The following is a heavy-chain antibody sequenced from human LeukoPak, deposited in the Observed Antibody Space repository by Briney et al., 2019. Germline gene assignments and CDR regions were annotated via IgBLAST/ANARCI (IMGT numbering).Heavy chain of an antibody. Sequence: GASVKVSCKASGYTFTSYGISWVRQAPGQGLEWMGWISAYNGNTNYAQKLQGRVTMTTDTSTSTAHMELRSLRSDDTAVYYCARVRSDFWSGYLAYGMDVWGQGTTVTVSS. J-gene: IGHJ6*02. D-gene: IGHD3-3*01. CDR1: GYTFTSYG. V-gene: IGHV1-18*01. CDR2: ISAYNGNT. CDR3: ARVRSDFWSGYLAYGMDV.